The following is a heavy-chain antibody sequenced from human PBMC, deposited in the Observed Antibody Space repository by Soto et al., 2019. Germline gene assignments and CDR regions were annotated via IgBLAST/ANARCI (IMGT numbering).Heavy chain of an antibody. Sequence: GGSLRLSWVVSEFTFSGDWMTWVRQAPGKGLEWVTNINQDGSEKYYVDSVKGRFTISRDNAKNSLYLQMNSLRAEDAAVYYCATKYSGYCSGGSCLYFDFWGQGTLVTVSS. CDR3: ATKYSGYCSGGSCLYFDF. CDR2: INQDGSEK. CDR1: EFTFSGDW. V-gene: IGHV3-7*05. J-gene: IGHJ4*02. D-gene: IGHD2-15*01.